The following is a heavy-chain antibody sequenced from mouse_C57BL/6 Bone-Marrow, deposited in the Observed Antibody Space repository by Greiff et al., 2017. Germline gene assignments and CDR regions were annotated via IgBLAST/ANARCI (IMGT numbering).Heavy chain of an antibody. CDR3: ARPYGSSLAWFAY. V-gene: IGHV5-6*01. CDR2: ISSGGSYT. CDR1: GFTFSSYG. D-gene: IGHD1-1*01. Sequence: EVKVVESGGDLVKPGGSLKLSCAASGFTFSSYGMSWVRQTPDKRLEWVATISSGGSYTYYPDSVKGRFTISRDNAKNTLYLQMSSLKSEDTAMDYCARPYGSSLAWFAYWGQGTLVTVSA. J-gene: IGHJ3*01.